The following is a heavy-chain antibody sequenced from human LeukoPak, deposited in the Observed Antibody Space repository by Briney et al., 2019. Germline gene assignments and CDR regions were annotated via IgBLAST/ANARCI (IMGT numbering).Heavy chain of an antibody. CDR1: GFTFDDYA. CDR3: AKGTSYYYDSSGYLSILNY. V-gene: IGHV3-9*01. J-gene: IGHJ4*02. D-gene: IGHD3-22*01. Sequence: PGGSLRLSCAASGFTFDDYAMHWVRQAPGKGMEWVSGISWNSGSIGYADSVKGRFTISRDNAKNSLYLQMNSLRAEDTALYYCAKGTSYYYDSSGYLSILNYWGQGTLVTVSS. CDR2: ISWNSGSI.